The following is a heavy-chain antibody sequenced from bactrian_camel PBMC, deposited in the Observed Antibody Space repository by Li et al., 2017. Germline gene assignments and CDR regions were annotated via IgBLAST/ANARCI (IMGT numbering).Heavy chain of an antibody. V-gene: IGHV3S53*01. CDR3: VANCILLDKWYATE. CDR1: GYIYSSYC. Sequence: HVQLVESGGGSVEVGGSLRLSCAGSGYIYSSYCMGWFRQAPGKEREGVARLDNSGYATYADSVKSRFAISRDNAKRTLYLQMNSLKPEDTGMYYCVANCILLDKWYATEWGQGTQVTVS. CDR2: LDNSGYA. D-gene: IGHD6*01. J-gene: IGHJ4*01.